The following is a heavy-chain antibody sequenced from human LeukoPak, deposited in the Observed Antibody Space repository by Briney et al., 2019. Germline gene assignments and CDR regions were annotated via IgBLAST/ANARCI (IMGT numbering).Heavy chain of an antibody. J-gene: IGHJ5*02. D-gene: IGHD6-13*01. CDR2: MNPKSGNT. CDR1: GYTFTSYD. CDR3: ARGRGSSWYRWFDP. Sequence: ASVKVSCKASGYTFTSYDINWVRQATGQGLEWMGWMNPKSGNTGYAQKFQGRVTITRNTSISTAYMEVSSLRSEDTAVYYCARGRGSSWYRWFDPWGLGTLVTVSS. V-gene: IGHV1-8*03.